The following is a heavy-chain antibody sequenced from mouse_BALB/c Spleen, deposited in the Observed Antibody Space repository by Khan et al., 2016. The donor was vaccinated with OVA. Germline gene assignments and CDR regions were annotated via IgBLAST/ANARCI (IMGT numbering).Heavy chain of an antibody. CDR1: GFTFSTYG. D-gene: IGHD1-1*01. Sequence: EVKLMESGGDLVKPGGSLKLSCAASGFTFSTYGMSWVRQTPDKRLEWVATVSTGGGYTYYPDSVKGRFTISRDNAKNTLYLQMNSLKSEDTAMVYCARLAYYYDSEGFAYWGQGTLVTVSA. J-gene: IGHJ3*01. V-gene: IGHV5-6*01. CDR2: VSTGGGYT. CDR3: ARLAYYYDSEGFAY.